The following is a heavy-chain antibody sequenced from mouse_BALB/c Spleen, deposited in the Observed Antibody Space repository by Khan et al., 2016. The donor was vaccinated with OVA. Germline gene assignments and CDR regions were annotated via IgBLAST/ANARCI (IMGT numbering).Heavy chain of an antibody. CDR3: ANHGSSSAGLTY. CDR1: GYTFTSYW. Sequence: QVRLQQSGAELAKPGASVKMSCKASGYTFTSYWMHWVKQRPGQGLEWIGYINPSTGYTEYNQRFKDKATLTADKSSRTAYMQLSSLTSEESAVYYCANHGSSSAGLTYWGQGTLVTVSA. D-gene: IGHD1-1*01. CDR2: INPSTGYT. J-gene: IGHJ3*01. V-gene: IGHV1-7*01.